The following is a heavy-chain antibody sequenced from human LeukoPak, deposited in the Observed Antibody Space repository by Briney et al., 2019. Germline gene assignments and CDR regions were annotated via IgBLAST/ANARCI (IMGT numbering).Heavy chain of an antibody. V-gene: IGHV3-13*01. CDR2: IGTAGDT. D-gene: IGHD1-26*01. J-gene: IGHJ6*03. CDR3: AGGIVGALYMDV. Sequence: GGSLRLSCAASGFTFSTYDMHWVRQTTGKGLEWVSAIGTAGDTYYPGSARGRFTISRENAKNSLYLQMNSLRAGDTAVYYCAGGIVGALYMDVWGKGTTVTVSS. CDR1: GFTFSTYD.